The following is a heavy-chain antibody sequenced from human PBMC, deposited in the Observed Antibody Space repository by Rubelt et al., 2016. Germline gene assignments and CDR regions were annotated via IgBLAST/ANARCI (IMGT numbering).Heavy chain of an antibody. CDR3: ARDYRIAAAGRGLGY. CDR2: ISAYNGNT. D-gene: IGHD6-13*01. V-gene: IGHV1-18*01. Sequence: GQGLEWMGWISAYNGNTNYAQKLQGRVTMTTDTSTSTAYMELRSLRSDDTAVYYCARDYRIAAAGRGLGYWGQGTLVTVSS. J-gene: IGHJ4*02.